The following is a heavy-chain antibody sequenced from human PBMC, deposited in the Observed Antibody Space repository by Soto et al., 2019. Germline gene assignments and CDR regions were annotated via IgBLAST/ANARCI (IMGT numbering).Heavy chain of an antibody. CDR2: ISHSGTT. J-gene: IGHJ6*02. Sequence: PSETLSLTCTVSGGSISSGDYYWSWIRQPPGKGREWIGYISHSGTTSYNPSLKSRLTISLNTSKNQFSLKLRSVTAADTAVYYCARGTMATQYYFYFSGMDVWGQGTTVTVSS. D-gene: IGHD2-8*01. CDR1: GGSISSGDYY. V-gene: IGHV4-61*08. CDR3: ARGTMATQYYFYFSGMDV.